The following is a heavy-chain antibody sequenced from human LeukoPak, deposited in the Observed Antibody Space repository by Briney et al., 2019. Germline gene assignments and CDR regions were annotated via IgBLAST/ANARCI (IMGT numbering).Heavy chain of an antibody. Sequence: GASLCLSCAASGFTFSSYAMSWVRQAPGKGLEWVSAISGSGGSTYYADSVKGRFTISRDNSKNTLYLQKNSLRDEDTAVYYCARARIYSGDDYALFDYWGQGTLVTVSS. CDR3: ARARIYSGDDYALFDY. V-gene: IGHV3-23*01. J-gene: IGHJ4*02. CDR1: GFTFSSYA. D-gene: IGHD5-12*01. CDR2: ISGSGGST.